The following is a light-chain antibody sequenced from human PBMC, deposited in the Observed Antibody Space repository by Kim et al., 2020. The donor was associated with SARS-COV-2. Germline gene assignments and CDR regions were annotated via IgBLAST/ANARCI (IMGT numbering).Light chain of an antibody. V-gene: IGLV6-57*01. J-gene: IGLJ3*02. CDR3: QSYDSSNPWV. Sequence: KTVNSSCTRSSGSIARNDVQWYQQRPGSSPTTVIYEDNQRPSGVPDRFSGSIDSSSNSASLTISGLKTEDEADYYCQSYDSSNPWVFGGGTKLTVL. CDR1: SGSIARND. CDR2: EDN.